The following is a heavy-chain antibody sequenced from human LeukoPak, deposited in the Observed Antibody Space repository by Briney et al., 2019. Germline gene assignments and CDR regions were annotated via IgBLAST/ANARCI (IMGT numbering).Heavy chain of an antibody. J-gene: IGHJ4*02. V-gene: IGHV4-34*01. CDR2: INHSGST. CDR3: AREEPFVDY. D-gene: IGHD2/OR15-2a*01. Sequence: PSETLSLTCAVYGGSFSGYYWSWIRQPPGKGLEWIGEINHSGSTNYNPSLKSRVTISVDTSKDQFSLKLSSVTAADTAVYYCAREEPFVDYWGEGTVVSVPS. CDR1: GGSFSGYY.